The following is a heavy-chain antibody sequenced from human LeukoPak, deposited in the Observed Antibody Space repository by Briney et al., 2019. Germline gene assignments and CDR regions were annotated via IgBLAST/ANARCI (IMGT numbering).Heavy chain of an antibody. CDR1: GYTFTGYY. CDR2: LNPKTGGT. J-gene: IGHJ4*02. CDR3: ARATAENDH. Sequence: ASVKVSCKASGYTFTGYYLHWVRQAPGQGLEWMGWLNPKTGGTSYAQKFQGRFTMTRDTSISTVNMELSRLTSDDTAVYYCARATAENDHWGQGTLVTVSS. D-gene: IGHD1-14*01. V-gene: IGHV1-2*02.